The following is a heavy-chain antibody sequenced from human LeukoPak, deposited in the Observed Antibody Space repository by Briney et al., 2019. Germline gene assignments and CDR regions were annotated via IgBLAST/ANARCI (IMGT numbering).Heavy chain of an antibody. V-gene: IGHV3-53*05. J-gene: IGHJ3*02. D-gene: IGHD3-9*01. CDR2: IYSGGST. CDR1: GFTVSSNY. Sequence: GSLRLSCAASGFTVSSNYMSWVRQAPGKGLEWVSVIYSGGSTYYADSVKGRFTISRDNSKNTLYLQMNSLRAEDTAVYYCARDPDYYDILTGQLGAFDIWGQGTMVTVSS. CDR3: ARDPDYYDILTGQLGAFDI.